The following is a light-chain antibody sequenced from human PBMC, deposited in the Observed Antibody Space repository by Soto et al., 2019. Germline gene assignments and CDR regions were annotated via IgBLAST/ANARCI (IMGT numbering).Light chain of an antibody. CDR1: QGISRY. CDR2: DAS. Sequence: DIQMTQSPSSLSASVGDRVTITCQASQGISRYLNWYQQKPGKAPKLLIYDASNLETGVPSRFSGSGFGTDFTLAINSLQPEDIATYYCQQSDTRPLTFGGGNKVEIK. V-gene: IGKV1-33*01. CDR3: QQSDTRPLT. J-gene: IGKJ4*01.